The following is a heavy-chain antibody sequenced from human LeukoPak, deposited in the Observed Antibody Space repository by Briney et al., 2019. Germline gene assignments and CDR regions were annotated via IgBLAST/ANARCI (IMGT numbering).Heavy chain of an antibody. D-gene: IGHD2-21*01. Sequence: GGSLRLSCAASGFTFSSYSMNWVRQAPGKGLEWVSYISSSSSTIYYADSVKGRFTISRENAKNSLSLQMHSLRDEDTAVYYCTRHGRAPDVVPFDHWGQGTLVTVSS. J-gene: IGHJ4*02. CDR2: ISSSSSTI. CDR3: TRHGRAPDVVPFDH. V-gene: IGHV3-48*02. CDR1: GFTFSSYS.